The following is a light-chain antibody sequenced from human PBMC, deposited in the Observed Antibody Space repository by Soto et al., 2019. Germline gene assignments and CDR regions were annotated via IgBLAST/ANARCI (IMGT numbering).Light chain of an antibody. V-gene: IGKV1-39*01. CDR2: DAA. CDR3: QQTSSAPFT. Sequence: DIQMTQSPYSLSAAVGDRVTIACRASQNINTYLNWYQQKPGKAPKLLMFDAASLQSGVPSRFSGSGSWTDFTLTITSLQPEDFATYYCQQTSSAPFTFGPGTKVDIK. CDR1: QNINTY. J-gene: IGKJ3*01.